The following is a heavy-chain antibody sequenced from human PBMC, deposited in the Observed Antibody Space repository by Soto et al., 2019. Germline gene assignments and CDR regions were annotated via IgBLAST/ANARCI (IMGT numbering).Heavy chain of an antibody. CDR2: ISYDGSNK. Sequence: WSLRLSCAASGFTFSSYAMHWVRQAPGKGLEWVAVISYDGSNKYYADSVKGRFTISRDNSKNTLYLQMNSLRAEDTAVYYCARDWIYDILTGYSRDYYYGMDVWGQGTTVTVSS. J-gene: IGHJ6*02. V-gene: IGHV3-30-3*01. CDR3: ARDWIYDILTGYSRDYYYGMDV. D-gene: IGHD3-9*01. CDR1: GFTFSSYA.